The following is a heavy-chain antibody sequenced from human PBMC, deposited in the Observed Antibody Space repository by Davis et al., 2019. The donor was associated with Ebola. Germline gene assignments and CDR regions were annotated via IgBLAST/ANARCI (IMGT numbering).Heavy chain of an antibody. CDR1: GGSFSGYY. J-gene: IGHJ4*02. CDR2: INHSGTT. V-gene: IGHV4-34*01. CDR3: AREGYNWNDIFDY. Sequence: MPSETLSLTCAVYGGSFSGYYWSWIRQPPGKGLEWIGEINHSGTTNYDPSLKSRVTISVDKSKNQFSLKLSSVTAADTAVYYCAREGYNWNDIFDYWGQGTLVTVSS. D-gene: IGHD1-20*01.